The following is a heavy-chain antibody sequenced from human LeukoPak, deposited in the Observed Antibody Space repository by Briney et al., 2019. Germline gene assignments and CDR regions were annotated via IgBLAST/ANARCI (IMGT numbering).Heavy chain of an antibody. Sequence: ASVKVSCKASGYTFTNHDFNWMRQAPGQRLEWMGWMNPNSGATGYAQKFQGRVTMTRDTSISTAYMELSSLTSEDTAVYYCARDGRGAAAADDPLDLWGQGTTVTVSS. CDR2: MNPNSGAT. CDR3: ARDGRGAAAADDPLDL. D-gene: IGHD6-13*01. CDR1: GYTFTNHD. V-gene: IGHV1-8*01. J-gene: IGHJ3*01.